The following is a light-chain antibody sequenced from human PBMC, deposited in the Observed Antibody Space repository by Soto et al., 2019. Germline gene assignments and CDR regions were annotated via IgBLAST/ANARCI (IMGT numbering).Light chain of an antibody. Sequence: EVVLTQSPVTLSLSPGERATLSCRASQSFRGLLAWYQQKPGQAPRLLIYDAYNRATGIPPRFSGSGSGTDFTITISSLEPEDSAIYYFQQRHIWPITFGQGTRLEIK. V-gene: IGKV3-11*01. CDR2: DAY. CDR3: QQRHIWPIT. CDR1: QSFRGL. J-gene: IGKJ5*01.